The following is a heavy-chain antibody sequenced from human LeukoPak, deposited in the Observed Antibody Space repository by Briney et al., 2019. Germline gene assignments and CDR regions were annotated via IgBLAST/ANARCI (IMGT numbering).Heavy chain of an antibody. CDR3: ASFGSGSYYNYDYYYYYMDV. D-gene: IGHD3-10*01. CDR2: INPNSGGT. V-gene: IGHV1-2*02. Sequence: ASVKVSCKASGYTFTGYYMHWVRQAPGQGLEWMGWINPNSGGTNYAQKFQGRVTMTRDTSISTAYMELSRLRSDDTAMYYCASFGSGSYYNYDYYYYYMDVWGKGTTVTVSS. J-gene: IGHJ6*03. CDR1: GYTFTGYY.